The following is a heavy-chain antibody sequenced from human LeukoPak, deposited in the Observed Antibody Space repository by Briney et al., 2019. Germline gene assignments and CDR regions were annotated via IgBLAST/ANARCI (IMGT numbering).Heavy chain of an antibody. V-gene: IGHV3-30*03. CDR1: GFTFSSYG. Sequence: PGGSLRLSCAASGFTFSSYGMHWVRQAPGKGLEWVAVISYDGSNKYYADSVKGRFTISRDNSKNTLYLQVNSLRAEDTAVYYCAREVWGPEYWGQGTLVTVSS. D-gene: IGHD1-14*01. CDR2: ISYDGSNK. CDR3: AREVWGPEY. J-gene: IGHJ4*02.